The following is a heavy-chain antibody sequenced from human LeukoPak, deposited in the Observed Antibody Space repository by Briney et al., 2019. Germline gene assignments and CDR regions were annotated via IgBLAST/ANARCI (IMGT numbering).Heavy chain of an antibody. CDR2: INWNGGST. J-gene: IGHJ6*03. Sequence: PGGSLRLPCAASGFTFDDYGMSWVRPAPGKGLEWVSGINWNGGSTGYADSVKGRFTISRDNAKNSLYLQMNSLRAEDTAVYYCARVRYSYGSYYYYMDVWGKGTTVTVSS. V-gene: IGHV3-20*04. CDR1: GFTFDDYG. CDR3: ARVRYSYGSYYYYMDV. D-gene: IGHD5-18*01.